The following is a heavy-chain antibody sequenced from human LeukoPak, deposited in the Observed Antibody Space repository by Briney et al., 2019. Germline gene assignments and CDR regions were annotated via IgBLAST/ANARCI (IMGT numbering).Heavy chain of an antibody. Sequence: GGSLRLSCAASGFTFSNAWMSWVRQAPGKGLEWVGRIKSKTDGGTTDYAAPVKGRFTISRDDSKNTLYLQMNSLKTEDTAVYYCTTFTRYCSSTSCFKYYCGMDVWGQGTTVTVSS. D-gene: IGHD2-2*01. J-gene: IGHJ6*02. CDR2: IKSKTDGGTT. CDR1: GFTFSNAW. V-gene: IGHV3-15*01. CDR3: TTFTRYCSSTSCFKYYCGMDV.